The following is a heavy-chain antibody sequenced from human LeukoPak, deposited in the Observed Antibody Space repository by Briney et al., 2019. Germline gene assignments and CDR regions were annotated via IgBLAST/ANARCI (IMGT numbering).Heavy chain of an antibody. V-gene: IGHV3-21*01. CDR3: ARDHVAAAGTIED. D-gene: IGHD6-13*01. CDR2: ISSSSSYI. Sequence: GGSLRLSCAASGFTFSSYSMNWVRQAPGKGLEWVSSISSSSSYIYYADSVKGRFTISRDNAKNSLYLQMNSLRAEDTAVYYCARDHVAAAGTIEDWGRGTLVTVSS. CDR1: GFTFSSYS. J-gene: IGHJ4*02.